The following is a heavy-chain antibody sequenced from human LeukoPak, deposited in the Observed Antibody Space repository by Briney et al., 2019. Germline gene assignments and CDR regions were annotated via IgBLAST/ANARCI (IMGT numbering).Heavy chain of an antibody. Sequence: SETLSLTCTVSGGSISSYYWSWIRQSPGKGLEWIGHIYFSGRTTYNPSLGSRLTISADTSTSQLSLKLSSVAAADTAVYYCARHKPTGSYPLELWGQGTLVTVSS. V-gene: IGHV4-59*08. J-gene: IGHJ4*02. CDR3: ARHKPTGSYPLEL. D-gene: IGHD3-10*01. CDR1: GGSISSYY. CDR2: IYFSGRT.